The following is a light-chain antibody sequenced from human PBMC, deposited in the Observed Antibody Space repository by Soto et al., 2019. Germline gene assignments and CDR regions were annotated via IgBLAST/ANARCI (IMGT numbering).Light chain of an antibody. Sequence: DIQMTQSPSSLSASIGDRITITCRASQSISTYLNWYQHKPGKAPKLLIYGASTLQNAVPSRFSCSGSATDYTLTISSLQPEDFANYYFQQSFITPPLTFGGGTKVEIK. J-gene: IGKJ4*01. CDR2: GAS. V-gene: IGKV1-39*01. CDR1: QSISTY. CDR3: QQSFITPPLT.